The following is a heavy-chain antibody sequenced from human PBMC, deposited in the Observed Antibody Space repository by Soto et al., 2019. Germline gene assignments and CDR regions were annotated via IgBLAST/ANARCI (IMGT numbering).Heavy chain of an antibody. V-gene: IGHV1-18*01. J-gene: IGHJ4*02. CDR1: GYTFTSYG. Sequence: QVQLVQSGAEVKKPGASVKVSCKASGYTFTSYGISWVRQAPGQGLEWMGWISDYNGNTNYAQKLQGRVTMTTDTSTSTAYIELRSLRSDDTAVYYCARDRGGGYCSGCSCPNRFYYWGQGTLVTVSP. D-gene: IGHD2-15*01. CDR2: ISDYNGNT. CDR3: ARDRGGGYCSGCSCPNRFYY.